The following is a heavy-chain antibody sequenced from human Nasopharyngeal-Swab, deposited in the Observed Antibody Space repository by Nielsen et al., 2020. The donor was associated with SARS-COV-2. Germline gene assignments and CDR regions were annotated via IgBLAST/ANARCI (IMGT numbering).Heavy chain of an antibody. CDR1: GGSISSGGYS. J-gene: IGHJ1*01. CDR2: IYHSGST. CDR3: ARDLGGGYCPTTNCLGS. Sequence: SETLSLTCAVSGGSISSGGYSWSWIRQPPGKGLEWIGYIYHSGSTYYNPSLKSRVTISVDRSKNQFSLKLSSVTAADTAVYYCARDLGGGYCPTTNCLGSWGQGTLVTVSS. D-gene: IGHD2-2*01. V-gene: IGHV4-30-2*01.